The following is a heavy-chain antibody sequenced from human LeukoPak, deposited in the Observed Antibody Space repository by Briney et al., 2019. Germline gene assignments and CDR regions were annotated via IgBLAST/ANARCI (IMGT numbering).Heavy chain of an antibody. CDR1: GFTFSNAW. CDR3: TTDDIVVVTAIEAPRDY. J-gene: IGHJ4*02. CDR2: IKSKTDGGTT. V-gene: IGHV3-15*01. Sequence: GGSLRLSCAASGFTFSNAWMSWVRQAPGKGREGVGRIKSKTDGGTTDYAAPVKGRFTISRDDSKNTLYLQMNSLKTADTAVYYCTTDDIVVVTAIEAPRDYWGQGTLVTVSS. D-gene: IGHD2-21*02.